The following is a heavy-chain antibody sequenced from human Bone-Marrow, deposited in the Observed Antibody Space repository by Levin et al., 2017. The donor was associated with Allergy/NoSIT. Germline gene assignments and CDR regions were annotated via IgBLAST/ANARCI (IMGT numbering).Heavy chain of an antibody. CDR3: AKTSPSSMDPDY. Sequence: GGSLRLSCAASGFTFDDYAMNWVRQGPGQGLEWVSGISWNSGSVGYADSVKGRFTTSRDNGKNSLYLQMNSLRVEDTAVYSCAKTSPSSMDPDYWGQGTLVTVSS. D-gene: IGHD2-2*01. V-gene: IGHV3-9*01. CDR2: ISWNSGSV. CDR1: GFTFDDYA. J-gene: IGHJ4*02.